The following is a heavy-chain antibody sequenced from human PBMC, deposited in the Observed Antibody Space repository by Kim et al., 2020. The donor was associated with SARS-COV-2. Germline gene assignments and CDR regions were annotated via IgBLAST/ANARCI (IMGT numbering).Heavy chain of an antibody. J-gene: IGHJ3*02. V-gene: IGHV3-9*01. CDR1: GFTFDDYA. CDR3: AKDRSYVSWSSHDAFDI. D-gene: IGHD3-10*01. Sequence: GGSLRLSCAASGFTFDDYAMHWVRQAPGKCLDWVSCISWNGGTITSADSVKGRFTISRDNAQNCLYSQMNSPRAEDTALYYCAKDRSYVSWSSHDAFDIWGQGTMVTVSS. CDR2: ISWNGGTI.